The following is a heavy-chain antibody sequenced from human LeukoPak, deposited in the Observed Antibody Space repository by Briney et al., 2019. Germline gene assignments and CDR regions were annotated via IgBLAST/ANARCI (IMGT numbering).Heavy chain of an antibody. D-gene: IGHD3-22*01. CDR3: ARDRSQGWDNSGYYPDALIM. Sequence: PGGSLRLSCAASGFTFSNYWMSWVRQAPGKGLEWVANIKQDGSEKYYVDSVTGRFTISRDNAKNSLYLQMNSLRAEDTAVYYCARDRSQGWDNSGYYPDALIMWGQGTLVSVSS. CDR1: GFTFSNYW. V-gene: IGHV3-7*01. CDR2: IKQDGSEK. J-gene: IGHJ3*02.